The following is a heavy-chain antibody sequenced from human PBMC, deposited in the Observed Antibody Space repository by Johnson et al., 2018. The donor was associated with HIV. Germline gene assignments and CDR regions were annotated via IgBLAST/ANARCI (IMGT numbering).Heavy chain of an antibody. CDR3: AKDRGSGTYLGRGIFDI. V-gene: IGHV3-30*18. CDR1: GFIFSNYG. D-gene: IGHD1-26*01. CDR2: MSYDRSNK. J-gene: IGHJ3*02. Sequence: QVQLVESGGGVVQPGRSLRLSCAASGFIFSNYGMHWVRQAPGKGLEWVAIMSYDRSNKNYGDSVKGRFTISRDNSKNTLYLQMNNLRPEDTAVYYCAKDRGSGTYLGRGIFDIWGQGTMVTVSS.